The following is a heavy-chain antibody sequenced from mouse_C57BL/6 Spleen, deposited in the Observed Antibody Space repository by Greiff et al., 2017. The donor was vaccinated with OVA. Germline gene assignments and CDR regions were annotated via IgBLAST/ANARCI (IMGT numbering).Heavy chain of an antibody. D-gene: IGHD1-1*01. Sequence: QVQLKQPGAELVRPGSSVKLSCKASGYTFTSYWMHWVKQRPIQGLEWIGNIDPSDSETHYNQKFKDKATLTVDKSSSTAYMQLSSLTSEDSAVYYCARGGYYGSSPAYWGQGTLVTVSA. V-gene: IGHV1-52*01. CDR2: IDPSDSET. CDR1: GYTFTSYW. CDR3: ARGGYYGSSPAY. J-gene: IGHJ3*01.